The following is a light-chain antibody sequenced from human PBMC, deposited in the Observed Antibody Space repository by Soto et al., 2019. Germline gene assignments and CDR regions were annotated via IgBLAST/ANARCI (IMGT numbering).Light chain of an antibody. V-gene: IGKV3-15*01. J-gene: IGKJ4*02. CDR1: QGVGIT. CDR2: NAF. Sequence: EIVMTQSPATLSVSPGVGVTLSCRASQGVGITLAWYQQKRCQTPRLLIYNAFTRATGIPASFSGSGSGTEFTLTIDSLQSEDSAGYYCQRYNNWPLTFGGGNKVEVK. CDR3: QRYNNWPLT.